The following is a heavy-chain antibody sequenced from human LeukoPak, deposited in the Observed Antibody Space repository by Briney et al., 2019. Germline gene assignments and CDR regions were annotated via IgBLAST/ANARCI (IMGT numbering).Heavy chain of an antibody. V-gene: IGHV3-23*01. D-gene: IGHD2-15*01. CDR2: ISGSGGST. Sequence: PGGSLRLSCAASGFTLSSYSMNWVRQAPGKGLEWVSAISGSGGSTYYADSVKGRFTISRDNSKNTLYLQMNSLRAEDTAVYYCAKARRVVVVVAATDYWGQGTLVTVSS. CDR1: GFTLSSYS. CDR3: AKARRVVVVVAATDY. J-gene: IGHJ4*02.